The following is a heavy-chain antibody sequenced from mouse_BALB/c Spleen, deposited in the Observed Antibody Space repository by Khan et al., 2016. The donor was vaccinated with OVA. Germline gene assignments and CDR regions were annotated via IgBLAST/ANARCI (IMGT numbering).Heavy chain of an antibody. Sequence: EVKLVESGGGLVQPGGSLKLSCAASGFTFSSYGMSWVRQTLDKRLELVATINSNGGSTYYPDSVKGRFTISRDNAKNTLYLQMSSLKSEDTAMYYCARMARTINWGQGTTLTVSS. CDR3: ARMARTIN. V-gene: IGHV5-6-3*01. J-gene: IGHJ2*01. CDR2: INSNGGST. CDR1: GFTFSSYG.